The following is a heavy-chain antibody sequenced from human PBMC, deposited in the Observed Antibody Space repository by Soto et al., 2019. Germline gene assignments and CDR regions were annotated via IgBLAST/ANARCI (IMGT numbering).Heavy chain of an antibody. CDR2: IKQDGSEK. D-gene: IGHD3-9*01. CDR1: GFTFSSYW. Sequence: EVQLVESGGGLVQPGGSLRLSCAASGFTFSSYWMSWVRQAPGEGLEWVANIKQDGSEKYYVDSVKGRFTISRDNAKNSLYLQMNSLRAEDTAVYYCARSIFPFRGYYFDYWGQGTLVTVSS. J-gene: IGHJ4*02. CDR3: ARSIFPFRGYYFDY. V-gene: IGHV3-7*05.